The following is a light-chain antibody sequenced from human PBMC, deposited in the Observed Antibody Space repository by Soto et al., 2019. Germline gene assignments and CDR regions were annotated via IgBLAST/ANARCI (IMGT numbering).Light chain of an antibody. V-gene: IGLV4-60*02. CDR3: ETWDSTTQV. Sequence: QPVLTQSSSASASLGSSVNLTCTLSSRHSSYIIAWHQQQPGKAPRYLMNLESSGSHNKGSGVPDRFSGSSSGADRYLTISSLQVEDEADYYCETWDSTTQVFGRGTKVTVL. CDR1: SRHSSYI. J-gene: IGLJ3*02. CDR2: LESSGSH.